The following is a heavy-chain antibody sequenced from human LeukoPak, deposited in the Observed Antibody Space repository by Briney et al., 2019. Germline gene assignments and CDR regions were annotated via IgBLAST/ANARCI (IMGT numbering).Heavy chain of an antibody. J-gene: IGHJ4*02. Sequence: KPSETLSRTGAGSGYSISSDYYWGWIRQPPGKGLERIGSIYHSGSTYYNPSLKSRVTISVDTSKNQFPLKMSSVAAADTAVYYCGRQKLYCSSTSCKPLDYWGRGTLVTVSS. CDR2: IYHSGST. CDR1: GYSISSDYY. D-gene: IGHD2-2*01. CDR3: GRQKLYCSSTSCKPLDY. V-gene: IGHV4-38-2*01.